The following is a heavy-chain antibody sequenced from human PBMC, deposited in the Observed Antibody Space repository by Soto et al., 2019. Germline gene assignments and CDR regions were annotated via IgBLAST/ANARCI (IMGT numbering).Heavy chain of an antibody. D-gene: IGHD5-12*01. J-gene: IGHJ4*02. Sequence: GASVKVSCKASGYTFTDYFIHWVRQAPGQGLEWMGWINPDNGGTVYAQKFQGRITMARDTPVSTVYMELSGLRSGDTAVYYCTRSTQYSASLEFDFWGQGTLVTVPS. CDR1: GYTFTDYF. CDR3: TRSTQYSASLEFDF. CDR2: INPDNGGT. V-gene: IGHV1-2*02.